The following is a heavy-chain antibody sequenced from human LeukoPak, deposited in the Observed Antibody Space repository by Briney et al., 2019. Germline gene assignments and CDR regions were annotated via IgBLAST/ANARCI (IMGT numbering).Heavy chain of an antibody. CDR3: ARGLVGEGEFDP. CDR2: ISSSGSTI. D-gene: IGHD1-26*01. CDR1: GFTFSSYE. Sequence: GGSLRLSCAASGFTFSSYEMNWVRQAPGKGLEWVSYISSSGSTIYYADSVKGRFTISRDNAKNSLYLQMNSLRAEDTAVYYCARGLVGEGEFDPWGQGTLVTVSS. J-gene: IGHJ5*02. V-gene: IGHV3-48*03.